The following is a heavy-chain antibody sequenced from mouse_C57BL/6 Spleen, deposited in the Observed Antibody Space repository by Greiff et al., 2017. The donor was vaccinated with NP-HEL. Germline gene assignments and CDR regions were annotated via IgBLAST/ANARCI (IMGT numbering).Heavy chain of an antibody. CDR1: GYTFTSYW. CDR2: IDPSDSET. D-gene: IGHD2-4*01. CDR3: ARYDYDYCAMDY. V-gene: IGHV1-52*01. J-gene: IGHJ4*01. Sequence: QVQLQQPGAELVRPGSSVKLSCKASGYTFTSYWMHWVKQRPIQGLEWIGNIDPSDSETHYNQKFKDKATLTVDKSSSTAYMQLSSLTSEDSAVYYCARYDYDYCAMDYWGKGTSVTVSS.